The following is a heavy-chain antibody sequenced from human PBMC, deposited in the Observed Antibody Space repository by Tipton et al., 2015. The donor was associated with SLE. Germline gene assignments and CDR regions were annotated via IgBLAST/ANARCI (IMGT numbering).Heavy chain of an antibody. J-gene: IGHJ4*02. CDR1: GGSISSSSYY. D-gene: IGHD6-13*01. V-gene: IGHV4-39*01. CDR2: IYYSGST. Sequence: TLSLTCAVSGGSISSSSYYWGWIRQPPGKGLEWIGSIYYSGSTYYNPSLKSRVTISVDTSKNQFSLKLSSVTAADTAVYYCARSPAAGKGRWDFDYWGQGTLVTVSS. CDR3: ARSPAAGKGRWDFDY.